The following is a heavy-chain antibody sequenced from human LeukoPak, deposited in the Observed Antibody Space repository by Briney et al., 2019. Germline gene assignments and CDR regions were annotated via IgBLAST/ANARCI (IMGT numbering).Heavy chain of an antibody. D-gene: IGHD6-13*01. CDR2: MNPNSGNT. CDR3: ARALYSSSWKRALVSGY. J-gene: IGHJ4*02. CDR1: GYTFTSYD. V-gene: IGHV1-8*01. Sequence: GASVKVSCKASGYTFTSYDINWVRQATGQGLEWMGWMNPNSGNTGYAQKFQGRVTMTRNTSISTAYMELSSLRSEDTAVYYCARALYSSSWKRALVSGYWGQGTLVTVSS.